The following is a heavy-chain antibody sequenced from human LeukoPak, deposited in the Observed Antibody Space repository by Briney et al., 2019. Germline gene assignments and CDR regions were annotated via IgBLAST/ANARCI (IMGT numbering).Heavy chain of an antibody. CDR1: GFTFSSYS. CDR3: AREPYNWAYYYDSSGPLDY. CDR2: ISSSSSTI. Sequence: GGSLRLSCAASGFTFSSYSMNWVRQAPGKGLEWVSYISSSSSTIYYADSVKGRFTISRDNAKNSLYLQMNSLRAVDTAVYYCAREPYNWAYYYDSSGPLDYWGQGTLVTVSS. D-gene: IGHD3-22*01. J-gene: IGHJ4*02. V-gene: IGHV3-48*01.